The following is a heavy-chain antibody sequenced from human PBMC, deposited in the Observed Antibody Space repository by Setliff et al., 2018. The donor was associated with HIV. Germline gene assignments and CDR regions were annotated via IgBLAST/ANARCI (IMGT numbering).Heavy chain of an antibody. D-gene: IGHD3-16*02. CDR1: GFTFSDKN. CDR2: ISSSGIYI. CDR3: ARAQDVWGSFRYTNYYFYMDV. V-gene: IGHV3-21*01. Sequence: PGESLKISCSASGFTFSDKNMNWVRQAPGKGLGWVSSISSSGIYIYYADSVKGRFTISRDNAKNSLYLQMNSLRAEDTAVYYCARAQDVWGSFRYTNYYFYMDVWGKGTTVTVAS. J-gene: IGHJ6*03.